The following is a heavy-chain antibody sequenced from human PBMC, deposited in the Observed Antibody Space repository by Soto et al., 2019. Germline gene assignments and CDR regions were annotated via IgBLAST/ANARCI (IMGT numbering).Heavy chain of an antibody. CDR3: ARGYGGSYSHSDY. D-gene: IGHD1-26*01. CDR2: IIPIFGTA. V-gene: IGHV1-69*01. Sequence: QVQLVQSGAEVKKPGSSVKVSCKASGGTFSSYAISWVRQAPGQGLEWMGGIIPIFGTANYAQKLQGRVTIIADESTSTAYVELSSLRSEDMAVYCGARGYGGSYSHSDYWGQGTLVTVSS. J-gene: IGHJ4*02. CDR1: GGTFSSYA.